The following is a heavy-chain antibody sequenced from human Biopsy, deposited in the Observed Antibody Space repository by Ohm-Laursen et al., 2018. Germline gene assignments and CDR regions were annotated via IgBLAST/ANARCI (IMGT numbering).Heavy chain of an antibody. V-gene: IGHV3-23*01. CDR3: TRDTTYYAGTTYYDALDV. Sequence: SLRLSCTASGFTFSNYAMSWVRQAPGKGLEWVSGISGSGGRTYYAESMKGRFTIPRDNSKKTVYLQMKSLRAEDTAVYYCTRDTTYYAGTTYYDALDVWGQGTTVTVSS. CDR2: ISGSGGRT. CDR1: GFTFSNYA. J-gene: IGHJ3*01. D-gene: IGHD2/OR15-2a*01.